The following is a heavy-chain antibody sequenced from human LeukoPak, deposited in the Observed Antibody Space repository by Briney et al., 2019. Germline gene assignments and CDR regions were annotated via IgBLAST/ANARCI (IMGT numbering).Heavy chain of an antibody. CDR3: AKDPTSGIFGVVIPSYFDY. V-gene: IGHV3-21*04. Sequence: SGGSLRLSCAASGFTFSSYSMNWVRQAPGKGLEWVSSISSSSSYIYYADSVKGRFTISRDNSKNTLYLQMNSLRAEDTAVYYCAKDPTSGIFGVVIPSYFDYWGQGTLVTVSS. J-gene: IGHJ4*02. CDR2: ISSSSSYI. CDR1: GFTFSSYS. D-gene: IGHD3-3*01.